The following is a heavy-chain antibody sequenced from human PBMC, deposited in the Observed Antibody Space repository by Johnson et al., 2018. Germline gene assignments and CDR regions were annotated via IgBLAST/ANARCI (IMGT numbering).Heavy chain of an antibody. J-gene: IGHJ3*01. CDR1: GFTFSNYA. V-gene: IGHV3-23*04. D-gene: IGHD1-26*01. CDR2: IGGSGSST. Sequence: VQLVQSGGGLVKPGGSLRLSCAASGFTFSNYAMIWVRPAPGEGLDWVSAIGGSGSSTFYADSVKGRFAISRDNGKHSLYLQMNSLSPEDTALYYCAKAGSSGSYLEAFDLWGQGTMVTVSS. CDR3: AKAGSSGSYLEAFDL.